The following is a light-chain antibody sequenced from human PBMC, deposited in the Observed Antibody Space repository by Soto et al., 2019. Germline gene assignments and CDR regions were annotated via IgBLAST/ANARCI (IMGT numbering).Light chain of an antibody. CDR3: QKYGSAPRT. CDR1: QGINSF. V-gene: IGKV1-27*01. Sequence: DIQMTQSPSSLSASIGARVTITCRASQGINSFLAWYPQKPGKVPKLLIYAASTLQSGVPSRFRGSGSGTDFTLTISSLQPEDAATYYCQKYGSAPRTFGQGTKVEIK. J-gene: IGKJ1*01. CDR2: AAS.